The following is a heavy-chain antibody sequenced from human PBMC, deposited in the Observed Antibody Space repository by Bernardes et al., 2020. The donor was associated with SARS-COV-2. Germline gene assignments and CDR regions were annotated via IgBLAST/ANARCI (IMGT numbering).Heavy chain of an antibody. V-gene: IGHV3-74*01. CDR3: ARDFGGNSDY. Sequence: GGSLRLSCAASGFSVSAYWMHWVRQVPGEGLVWVSRINEDGSVINYADSVKGRFTIFRDIADNTLYLQMNNLRVADTAVYYCARDFGGNSDYWGQGTLVTVSS. CDR1: GFSVSAYW. J-gene: IGHJ4*02. D-gene: IGHD2-21*01. CDR2: INEDGSVI.